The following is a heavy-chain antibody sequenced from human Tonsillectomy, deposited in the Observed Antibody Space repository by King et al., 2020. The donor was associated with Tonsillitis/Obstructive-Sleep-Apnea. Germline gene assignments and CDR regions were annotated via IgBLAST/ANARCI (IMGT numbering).Heavy chain of an antibody. CDR1: GFTFTSYW. CDR2: INSDGSRT. D-gene: IGHD3-3*01. V-gene: IGHV3-74*01. CDR3: ARGRESGYSDY. J-gene: IGHJ4*02. Sequence: VQLVESGGGLVQPGGSLRLSCAASGFTFTSYWMFWVRQVPGKGLVWVSRINSDGSRTSYADSVKGRFTISRDYATNTVYLQMNSLRAEDTAVYFCARGRESGYSDYWGQGTLVTVSS.